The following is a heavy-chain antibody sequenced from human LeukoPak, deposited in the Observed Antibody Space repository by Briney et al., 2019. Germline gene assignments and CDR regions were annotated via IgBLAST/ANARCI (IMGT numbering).Heavy chain of an antibody. CDR1: GFTFSSYS. J-gene: IGHJ4*02. CDR2: TSSSSSYI. CDR3: ARGNAKYYYGSGSDY. D-gene: IGHD3-10*01. V-gene: IGHV3-21*01. Sequence: KPGGSLRLSCAASGFTFSSYSMNWVRQAPGKGLEWVSSTSSSSSYIYYADSVKGRFTISRDNAKNSLYLQMNSLRAEDTAVYYCARGNAKYYYGSGSDYWGQGTLVTVSS.